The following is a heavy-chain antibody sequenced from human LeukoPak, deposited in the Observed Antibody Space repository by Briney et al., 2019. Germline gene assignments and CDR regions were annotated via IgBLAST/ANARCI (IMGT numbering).Heavy chain of an antibody. V-gene: IGHV3-11*01. Sequence: GGSLRLSCAASGFTFSDYYMSWIRQAPGKGLEWVSYISSSGSTIYYADSVKGRFTISRDNAKKSLYLEMNNLRAEDTAVYYCARTIAQYTNTWLYYYYGLDVWGQGTTVTVSS. CDR2: ISSSGSTI. J-gene: IGHJ6*02. CDR3: ARTIAQYTNTWLYYYYGLDV. CDR1: GFTFSDYY. D-gene: IGHD6-13*01.